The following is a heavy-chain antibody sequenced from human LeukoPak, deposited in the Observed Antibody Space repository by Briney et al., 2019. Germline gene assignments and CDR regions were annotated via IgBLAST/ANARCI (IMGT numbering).Heavy chain of an antibody. CDR1: GFTFSNYW. V-gene: IGHV3-7*01. Sequence: GGSLRLSCAASGFTFSNYWMSWVRQAPGKGLEWVANIKQDGSEKYYVGSVKGRFTISRDNAKNTLYLQMNSLRAEDTAVYYCARAVGGAFDIWGQGTMVTVSS. J-gene: IGHJ3*02. CDR2: IKQDGSEK. CDR3: ARAVGGAFDI. D-gene: IGHD3-3*01.